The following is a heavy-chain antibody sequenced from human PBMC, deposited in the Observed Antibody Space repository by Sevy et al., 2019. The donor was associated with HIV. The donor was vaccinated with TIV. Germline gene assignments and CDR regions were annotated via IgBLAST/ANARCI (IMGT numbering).Heavy chain of an antibody. CDR1: GYTFTSYD. Sequence: ASVKVSCKASGYTFTSYDINWVRQATGQGLEWMGWMNPNSGNTGYAQKFQGRVTMTRNTSISTAYMELSSLRSEDTAVYYCARYCISTSGYIPDAFDIWGQGTMVTVSS. CDR3: ARYCISTSGYIPDAFDI. D-gene: IGHD2-2*02. J-gene: IGHJ3*02. CDR2: MNPNSGNT. V-gene: IGHV1-8*01.